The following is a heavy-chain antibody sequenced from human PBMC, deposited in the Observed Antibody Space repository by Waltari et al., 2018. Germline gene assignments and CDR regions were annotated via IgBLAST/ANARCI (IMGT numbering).Heavy chain of an antibody. J-gene: IGHJ4*02. V-gene: IGHV1-2*02. CDR1: GYTFNGYY. D-gene: IGHD1-7*01. CDR3: ARGITGTTGDYFDY. Sequence: HVQVVQSGAEVKRPGASLKVSCKASGYTFNGYYMHWVRQAPGQGLEWMGWINPNSGGTNYAQKFQGRVTMTRDTSISTAYMELSRLRSDDTAVYYCARGITGTTGDYFDYWGQGTLVTVSS. CDR2: INPNSGGT.